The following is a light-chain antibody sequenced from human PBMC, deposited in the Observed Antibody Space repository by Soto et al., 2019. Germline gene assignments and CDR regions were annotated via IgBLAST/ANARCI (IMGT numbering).Light chain of an antibody. CDR1: SSDVGSYNL. CDR3: CSYAGSSSYV. Sequence: ALTQPASVSGSPGQSITISCTGTSSDVGSYNLVSWYQQDPGKAPKLMIYEGSKRPSGVSNRFSASKSGNTASLTISGLQAEDEADYYCCSYAGSSSYVFGTGTKVTVL. J-gene: IGLJ1*01. V-gene: IGLV2-23*01. CDR2: EGS.